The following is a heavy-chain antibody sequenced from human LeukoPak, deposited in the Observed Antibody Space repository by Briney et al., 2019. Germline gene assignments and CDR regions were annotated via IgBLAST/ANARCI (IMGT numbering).Heavy chain of an antibody. V-gene: IGHV3-30*04. CDR1: GFTFSSYA. D-gene: IGHD2-21*01. J-gene: IGHJ4*02. Sequence: GRSLRLSCAASGFTFSSYAMHWVRQAPGKGLEWVAVISYDGSNKYYADSVKGRFTISRDNSKNTLYLQMNSLKIEDTAVYYCTRVGIAIIGTDPVDYWGQGTLVTVSS. CDR2: ISYDGSNK. CDR3: TRVGIAIIGTDPVDY.